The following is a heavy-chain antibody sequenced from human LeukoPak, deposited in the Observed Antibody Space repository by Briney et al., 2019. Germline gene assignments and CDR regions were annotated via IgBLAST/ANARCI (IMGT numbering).Heavy chain of an antibody. D-gene: IGHD3-22*01. J-gene: IGHJ4*02. Sequence: ASVKVSCKASGYTFTSYGISWVRQAPGQGLEWMGWISAYNGNTNYAQKFQGRVTITADESTSTAYMELSSLRSEDTAVNYCARTNDENYDSSGYYFDYWGQGTLVTVSS. V-gene: IGHV1-18*01. CDR3: ARTNDENYDSSGYYFDY. CDR2: ISAYNGNT. CDR1: GYTFTSYG.